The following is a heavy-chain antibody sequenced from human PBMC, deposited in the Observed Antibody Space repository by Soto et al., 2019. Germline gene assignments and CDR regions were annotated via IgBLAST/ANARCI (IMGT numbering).Heavy chain of an antibody. CDR3: ASGGSSLNFDS. V-gene: IGHV3-74*01. CDR2: INSDGSST. Sequence: GGSLRLSCVGSGFTFSSNWMQWVRQAPGKGLVWVSWINSDGSSTSYADSVKGRFTISRDNAKNTLYLQMNSLRAEDTVVYYCASGGSSLNFDSWGQGTLVTVSS. CDR1: GFTFSSNW. D-gene: IGHD6-6*01. J-gene: IGHJ4*02.